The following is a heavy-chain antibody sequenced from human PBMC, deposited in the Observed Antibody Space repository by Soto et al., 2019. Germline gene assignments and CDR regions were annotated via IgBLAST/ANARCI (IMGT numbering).Heavy chain of an antibody. Sequence: SVKVSCKASGGTFSSYAISWVRQAPGQGLEWVGGIIPIFGTANYAQKFQGRVTITADESTSTAYMELSSLRSEDTAVYYCASYSGSYSRYYFDYWGQGTLVTVSS. V-gene: IGHV1-69*13. CDR1: GGTFSSYA. J-gene: IGHJ4*02. CDR3: ASYSGSYSRYYFDY. CDR2: IIPIFGTA. D-gene: IGHD1-26*01.